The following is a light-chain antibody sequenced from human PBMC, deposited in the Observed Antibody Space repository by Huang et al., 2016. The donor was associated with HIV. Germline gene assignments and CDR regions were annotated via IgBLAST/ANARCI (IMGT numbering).Light chain of an antibody. J-gene: IGKJ2*01. CDR2: GAS. V-gene: IGKV3-15*01. CDR1: QSVRNN. Sequence: EIVMTQSPATLSVSPGERATLSCRASQSVRNNLAWYQQKPGLAPTLLIYGASTRATGIPARFSGSGAGTRFTLTISSLQSEDFAVYYCQQYNNWPPEYTFGQGTKLEIK. CDR3: QQYNNWPPEYT.